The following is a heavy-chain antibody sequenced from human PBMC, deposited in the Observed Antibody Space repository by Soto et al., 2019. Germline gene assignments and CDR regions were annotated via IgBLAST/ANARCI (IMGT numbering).Heavy chain of an antibody. CDR2: ILYSGTT. CDR1: GDSIKRDDYY. V-gene: IGHV4-30-4*01. J-gene: IGHJ6*02. D-gene: IGHD3-10*01. Sequence: QVQLQESGPGLVKPSQTLSLTCTVSGDSIKRDDYYWSWIRQPPGKGLEWIGYILYSGTTDYNPSLKSRLIISLDTSKNQFSLKLTSVTAADTAVYYCARDGGPLYYGMDFWGQGTTVTVSS. CDR3: ARDGGPLYYGMDF.